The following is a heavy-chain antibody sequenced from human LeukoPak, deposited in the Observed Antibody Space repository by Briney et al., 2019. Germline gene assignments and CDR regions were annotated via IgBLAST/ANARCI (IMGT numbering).Heavy chain of an antibody. CDR2: ISSSSSYI. CDR3: ARASDSSGYYYVGYYSDY. V-gene: IGHV3-21*01. D-gene: IGHD3-22*01. CDR1: GFTFSSYS. Sequence: SGGSLRLSCAASGFTFSSYSMNWVRQAPGKGLEWVSSISSSSSYIYYADSVKGRFTISRDNAKNSLYLQMNSLRAEDTAVYYCARASDSSGYYYVGYYSDYWGQGTLVTVSS. J-gene: IGHJ4*02.